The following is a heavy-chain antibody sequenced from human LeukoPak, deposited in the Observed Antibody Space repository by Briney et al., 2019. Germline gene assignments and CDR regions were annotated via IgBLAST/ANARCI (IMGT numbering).Heavy chain of an antibody. CDR1: GYTFTSYD. V-gene: IGHV1-8*01. J-gene: IGHJ4*02. D-gene: IGHD6-13*01. CDR3: ARSSFIAAAGYFY. CDR2: MNPNRGNT. Sequence: ASVRVSCKASGYTFTSYDINWVRQATGQGLEWMGWMNPNRGNTGYAQKFQGRVTMTRNTSISTAYMELSSLRSEDTAVYYCARSSFIAAAGYFYWGQGTLVTVSS.